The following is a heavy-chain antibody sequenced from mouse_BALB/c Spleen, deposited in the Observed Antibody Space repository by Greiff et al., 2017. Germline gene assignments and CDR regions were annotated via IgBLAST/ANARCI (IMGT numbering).Heavy chain of an antibody. CDR1: GFTFSSYA. CDR3: ATTRWFAY. V-gene: IGHV5-6-5*01. Sequence: EVQVVESGGGLVKPGGSLKLSCAASGFTFSSYAMSWVRQTPEKRLEWVASISSGGSTYYPDSVKGRFTISRDNARNILYLQMSSLRSEDTAMYYCATTRWFAYWGQGTLVTVSA. J-gene: IGHJ3*01. CDR2: ISSGGST. D-gene: IGHD2-1*01.